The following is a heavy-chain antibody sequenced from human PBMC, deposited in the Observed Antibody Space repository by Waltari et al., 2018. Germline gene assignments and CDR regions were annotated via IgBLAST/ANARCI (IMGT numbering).Heavy chain of an antibody. CDR1: GGPINGYY. J-gene: IGHJ4*02. CDR3: ARGIAGGKVFDY. V-gene: IGHV4-59*07. D-gene: IGHD6-13*01. CDR2: IYSGST. Sequence: QVQLQESGPGLVKPLDTLSLTCTVSGGPINGYYWSWVRQPPGKGLELIGYIYSGSTNYYPTLKSRVAISLDTSKSQFSLKRNSVTAADTALYYCARGIAGGKVFDYWGQGTLVTVSS.